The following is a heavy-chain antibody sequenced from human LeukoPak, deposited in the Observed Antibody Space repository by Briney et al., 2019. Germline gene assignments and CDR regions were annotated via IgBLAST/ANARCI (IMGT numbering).Heavy chain of an antibody. D-gene: IGHD2-2*01. V-gene: IGHV4-39*01. CDR1: GGSINNNSYY. Sequence: PSETLSLTCTVSGGSINNNSYYWGWIRQPPGKGLEWIGSIYYSGITYYNPSLKSRVTISVDTSKNQFSLKLSSVTAADTAVYYCARLVVPAASNWFDPWGQGTLVTVSS. J-gene: IGHJ5*02. CDR3: ARLVVPAASNWFDP. CDR2: IYYSGIT.